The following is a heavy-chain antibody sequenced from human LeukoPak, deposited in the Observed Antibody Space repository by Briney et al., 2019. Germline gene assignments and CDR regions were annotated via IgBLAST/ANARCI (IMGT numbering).Heavy chain of an antibody. V-gene: IGHV3-43*01. CDR2: ISWDGGST. CDR1: GFTFDDYT. Sequence: PGGSLRLSCAASGFTFDDYTMHWVRQAPGKGLEWVSLISWDGGSTYYADSVKGRFTISRDNSKNSLYLQMNSLRTEDTALYYCAKDGGATGTGFIDYWGQGTLVTVSS. J-gene: IGHJ4*02. D-gene: IGHD1-7*01. CDR3: AKDGGATGTGFIDY.